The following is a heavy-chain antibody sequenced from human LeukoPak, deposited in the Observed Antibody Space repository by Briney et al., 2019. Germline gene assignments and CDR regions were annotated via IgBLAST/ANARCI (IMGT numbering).Heavy chain of an antibody. V-gene: IGHV3-23*01. D-gene: IGHD6-13*01. CDR3: AKDRLGAAAGFFDY. CDR1: GFTFSSYA. J-gene: IGHJ4*02. Sequence: PGGSLRLSCAASGFTFSSYALSWVRQAPGKGLEWVSGISDTGDSTYYADSVKGRFTISRDNSKNTLYLQMNSLRADDTAVYYCAKDRLGAAAGFFDYWGQGSPVTVSS. CDR2: ISDTGDST.